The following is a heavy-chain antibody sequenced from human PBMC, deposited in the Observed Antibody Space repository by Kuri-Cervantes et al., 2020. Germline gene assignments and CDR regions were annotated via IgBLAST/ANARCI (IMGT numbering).Heavy chain of an antibody. Sequence: GESLKISCAASGFTFSNAWMSWVRQTPGKGLEWVGRIKSKTDGGTTDYAAPVKGRFSISRDDSKNTLYLQMNSLKVSDTAMYYCARVLAVAGTIVGWDFWGQGTLVTVSS. CDR3: ARVLAVAGTIVGWDF. V-gene: IGHV3-15*01. J-gene: IGHJ4*02. D-gene: IGHD6-19*01. CDR1: GFTFSNAW. CDR2: IKSKTDGGTT.